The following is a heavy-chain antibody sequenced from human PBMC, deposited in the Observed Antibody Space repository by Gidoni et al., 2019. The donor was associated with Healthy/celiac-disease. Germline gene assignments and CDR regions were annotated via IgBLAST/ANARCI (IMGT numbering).Heavy chain of an antibody. Sequence: QVQLVESGGGVVPPGRSLRLSCAASGFIFSSFGMFWVRQAPGKGLEWVALIWYYGSNKYYADSVKGRFTISRDNSKNTLYLQMNTLRAEDTAVYYCARDAGGFDPWGQGTLVTVSS. J-gene: IGHJ5*02. CDR2: IWYYGSNK. CDR3: ARDAGGFDP. CDR1: GFIFSSFG. V-gene: IGHV3-33*01. D-gene: IGHD3-16*01.